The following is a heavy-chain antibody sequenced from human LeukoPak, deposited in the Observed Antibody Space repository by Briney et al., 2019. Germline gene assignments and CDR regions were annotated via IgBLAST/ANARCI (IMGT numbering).Heavy chain of an antibody. CDR1: GGSISSSSYY. D-gene: IGHD3-10*01. CDR2: IYYSGST. J-gene: IGHJ4*02. V-gene: IGHV4-39*01. Sequence: SETLSLTCTVSGGSISSSSYYWGWIRQPPGKGLEWIGSIYYSGSTYYNPSLKSRVTISVDTSKNQFSLKLGSVTAADTAVYYCAGPYYGSGSYEIDYWGQGTLVTVSS. CDR3: AGPYYGSGSYEIDY.